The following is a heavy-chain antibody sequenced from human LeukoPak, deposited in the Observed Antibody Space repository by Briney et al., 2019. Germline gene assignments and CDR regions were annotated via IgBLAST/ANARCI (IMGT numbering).Heavy chain of an antibody. CDR2: IKQDGSEK. Sequence: GGSLRLSCAASGFTFSSYWMSWVRQAPGKGLEWVANIKQDGSEKYYVDSVKGRFTISRDNAKNSLYLQMNSLRAEDTAVYYCAKDGPDDFWTGYDYWGQGTLVTVSS. CDR1: GFTFSSYW. D-gene: IGHD3-3*01. V-gene: IGHV3-7*03. J-gene: IGHJ4*02. CDR3: AKDGPDDFWTGYDY.